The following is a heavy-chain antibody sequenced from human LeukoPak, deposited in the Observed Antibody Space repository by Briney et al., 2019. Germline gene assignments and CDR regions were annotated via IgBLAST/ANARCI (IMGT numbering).Heavy chain of an antibody. CDR2: ISSSSSTI. CDR3: ARKTGGSLDI. Sequence: QPGGSLRLSCAASGFTFSSYSMNWFRQAPGKGLEWVSYISSSSSTIYYADSVRGRFTISRDNAKNSLYLQMNSLRGEDTAVYYCARKTGGSLDIWGQGTMVTVSS. D-gene: IGHD7-27*01. V-gene: IGHV3-48*01. CDR1: GFTFSSYS. J-gene: IGHJ3*02.